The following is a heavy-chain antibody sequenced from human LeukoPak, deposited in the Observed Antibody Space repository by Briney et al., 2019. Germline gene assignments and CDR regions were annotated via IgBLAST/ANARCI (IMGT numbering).Heavy chain of an antibody. CDR3: ARAGGSDAFDI. V-gene: IGHV3-30*04. Sequence: GGSLRFSCAASGFTFSSYAMHWVRQAPGKGLEWLAVISYDGSNKYYADSVKGRFTISRDNSKNTLYLQMNSLRAEDTAVYYCARAGGSDAFDIWGQGTMVTVSS. CDR1: GFTFSSYA. D-gene: IGHD3-16*01. CDR2: ISYDGSNK. J-gene: IGHJ3*02.